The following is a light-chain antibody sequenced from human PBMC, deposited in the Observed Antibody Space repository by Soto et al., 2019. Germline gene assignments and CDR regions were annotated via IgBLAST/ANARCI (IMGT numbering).Light chain of an antibody. Sequence: EIVWTQSPGSLSVSPGERATLCFSASQSVSSSYLAWYQQKPGQAPRLLIYGACSRATGIPDRFSGSGSGTDFTLTITSLQSDDFAVYFCQQYTDWPITFGQGTRLEIK. CDR1: QSVSSSY. J-gene: IGKJ5*01. V-gene: IGKV3-20*01. CDR3: QQYTDWPIT. CDR2: GAC.